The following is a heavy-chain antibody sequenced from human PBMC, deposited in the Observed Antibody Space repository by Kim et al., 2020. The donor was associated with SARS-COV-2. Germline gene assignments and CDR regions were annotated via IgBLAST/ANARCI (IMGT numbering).Heavy chain of an antibody. CDR1: KFNFSAYY. V-gene: IGHV3-11*01. CDR3: ARSVGASTNVYYYGMDV. J-gene: IGHJ6*02. Sequence: GGSLRLSCAGSKFNFSAYYMTWIRQAPGKGLEWISYISHTGSPINYADSVRGRFTISRDNAKNPVYLRMNSLRAEDTAVYFCARSVGASTNVYYYGMDVWGQGTTVTVSS. D-gene: IGHD2-2*01. CDR2: ISHTGSPI.